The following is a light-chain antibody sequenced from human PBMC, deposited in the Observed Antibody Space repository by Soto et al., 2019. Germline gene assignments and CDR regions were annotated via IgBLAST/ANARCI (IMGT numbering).Light chain of an antibody. Sequence: QAVVTQEPPLTVSPGGTVTLTCGSSTGAVTSGHYPYWFQQKPGQAPRTLIYDTSNKHSWTPARFSGSLLGGKAALTLSSAQPEDEAEYYCLLSYSGARLVFGTGTKVTVL. CDR3: LLSYSGARLV. CDR1: TGAVTSGHY. J-gene: IGLJ1*01. CDR2: DTS. V-gene: IGLV7-46*01.